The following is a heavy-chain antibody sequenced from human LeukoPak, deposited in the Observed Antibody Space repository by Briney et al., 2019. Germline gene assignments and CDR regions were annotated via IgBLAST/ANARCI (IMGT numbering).Heavy chain of an antibody. CDR2: ISSSSSYI. CDR1: GFTFSSYS. D-gene: IGHD5-18*01. V-gene: IGHV3-21*01. CDR3: ARDQLGGYAPGQDDAFDI. Sequence: PGGSLRLSCAASGFTFSSYSMNWVRQDPGKGLEWVSPISSSSSYIYYADSVKGRFTISRDNAKNSLYLQMNSLRAEDTAVYYCARDQLGGYAPGQDDAFDIWGQGTMVTVSS. J-gene: IGHJ3*02.